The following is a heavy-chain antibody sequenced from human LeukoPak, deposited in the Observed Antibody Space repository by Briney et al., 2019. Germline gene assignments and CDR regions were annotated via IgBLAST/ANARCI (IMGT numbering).Heavy chain of an antibody. V-gene: IGHV3-30*18. Sequence: AGGSLRLSCAASGFTFSSYGMHWVRQAPGKGLEWVAVISYDESNKYYADSVKGRFTISRDNSKNTLYLQMNSLRAEDTAVYYCAKDPASYCSSTSCYAVAGWGQGTLVTVSS. CDR1: GFTFSSYG. D-gene: IGHD2-2*01. CDR3: AKDPASYCSSTSCYAVAG. J-gene: IGHJ4*02. CDR2: ISYDESNK.